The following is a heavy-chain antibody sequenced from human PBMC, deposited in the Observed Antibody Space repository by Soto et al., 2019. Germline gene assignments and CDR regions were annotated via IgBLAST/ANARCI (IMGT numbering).Heavy chain of an antibody. V-gene: IGHV3-33*01. D-gene: IGHD3-3*01. CDR3: ARERQITIFGVVIEYYYYGMDV. CDR2: IWYDGSNK. CDR1: GFTFSSYG. Sequence: QVQLVESGGGVVQPGRSLRLSCAASGFTFSSYGMHWVRQAPGKGLEWVAVIWYDGSNKYYADSVKGRFTISRDNSKNTLYLQMNSLRAEDTAVYYCARERQITIFGVVIEYYYYGMDVWGQGTTVTVSS. J-gene: IGHJ6*02.